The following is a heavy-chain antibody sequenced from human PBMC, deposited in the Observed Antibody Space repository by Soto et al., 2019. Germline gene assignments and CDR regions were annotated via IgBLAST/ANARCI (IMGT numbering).Heavy chain of an antibody. CDR1: GGSISTNNW. V-gene: IGHV4-4*02. CDR2: IYHSGST. D-gene: IGHD6-13*01. CDR3: ARYIAASGTDYLDF. J-gene: IGHJ4*02. Sequence: QVQLEESGPGLAKPSGTLSLTCTVSGGSISTNNWWSWVRQPPGKGLEWIGEIYHSGSTNYNPSLKSRDIISVDTSKNQFSLRLSSVTAADTAVYYCARYIAASGTDYLDFWGQGTLVTVSS.